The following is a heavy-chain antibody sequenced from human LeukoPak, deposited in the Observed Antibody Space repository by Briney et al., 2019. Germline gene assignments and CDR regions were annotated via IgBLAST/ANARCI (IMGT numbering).Heavy chain of an antibody. CDR3: ARQAMPTSYYYYGMDV. CDR1: GGSISSHY. J-gene: IGHJ6*02. CDR2: IYYSGST. Sequence: PSETLSLTCTVSGGSISSHYWSWIRQPPGKGLEWIGYIYYSGSTNYNPSLKSRVTISVDTSKNQFSLKLSSVTAADTAVYYCARQAMPTSYYYYGMDVWGQGTTVTVSS. V-gene: IGHV4-59*08. D-gene: IGHD2-2*01.